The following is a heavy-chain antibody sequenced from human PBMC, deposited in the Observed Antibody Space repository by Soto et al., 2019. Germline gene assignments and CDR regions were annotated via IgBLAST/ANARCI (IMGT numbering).Heavy chain of an antibody. CDR3: NRGQGAPIGDYYDHGMDV. CDR1: GFNFSGSA. D-gene: IGHD2-2*02. J-gene: IGHJ6*02. CDR2: IRSRANNYAT. Sequence: AGSLRLSCAASGFNFSGSAIHWVRQASGKGLEWVGRIRSRANNYATSSAASVKGRFKFSRDDSKNTAYLQMSTLKTEDTAVYYCNRGQGAPIGDYYDHGMDVWGQGTTVTVSS. V-gene: IGHV3-73*01.